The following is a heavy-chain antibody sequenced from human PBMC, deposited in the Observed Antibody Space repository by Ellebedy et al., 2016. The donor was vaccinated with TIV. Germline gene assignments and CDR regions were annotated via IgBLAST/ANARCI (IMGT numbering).Heavy chain of an antibody. J-gene: IGHJ6*02. CDR1: GDSITGGSLH. D-gene: IGHD3-3*01. CDR2: AYVSVTT. Sequence: SETLSLTXNVSGDSITGGSLHWGWVRQAPGKGLEWLGSAYVSVTTYYNPSLKSRVTISLDRSKNQFSLKLRSVTAADTAVYYCARGPLGFGVITLIYTNYGMDVWGQGTTVTVSS. V-gene: IGHV4-39*07. CDR3: ARGPLGFGVITLIYTNYGMDV.